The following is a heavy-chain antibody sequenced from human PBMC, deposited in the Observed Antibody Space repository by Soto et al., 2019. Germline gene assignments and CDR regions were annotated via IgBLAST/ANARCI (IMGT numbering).Heavy chain of an antibody. CDR2: ISSDGSNK. Sequence: QVQLVESGGGVVQPGRSLRLSCAVSGFTFSSHAMHWGRQAPGKGLEWVALISSDGSNKYYADSVKGRFTTSRDNSKNTMYLQMNSRRVEDTAVYYCARDDEGGIDCDLGYWGQGARVTVSS. D-gene: IGHD1-26*01. CDR3: ARDDEGGIDCDLGY. V-gene: IGHV3-30-3*01. J-gene: IGHJ4*02. CDR1: GFTFSSHA.